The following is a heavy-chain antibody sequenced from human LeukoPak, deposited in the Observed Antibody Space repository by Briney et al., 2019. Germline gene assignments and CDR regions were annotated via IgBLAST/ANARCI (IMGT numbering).Heavy chain of an antibody. D-gene: IGHD3-10*01. V-gene: IGHV3-7*01. CDR2: IKQDGSEK. Sequence: GGSLRLSCAASGFTFSSYWMSWVRQAPGKGLEWVANIKQDGSEKYYVDSVKGRFTISRDNAKNSLYLQMNSLRAEDTAVYYWAATYYYGSGSGGGFDYWGQGTLVTVSS. J-gene: IGHJ4*02. CDR1: GFTFSSYW. CDR3: AATYYYGSGSGGGFDY.